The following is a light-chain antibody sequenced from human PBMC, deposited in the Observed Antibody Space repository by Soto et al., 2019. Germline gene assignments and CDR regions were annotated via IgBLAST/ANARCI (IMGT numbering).Light chain of an antibody. Sequence: VLTQSPGTLSLSPGESATLSCRASQTVSITYLTWYQQKPGQAPRLLIFGASKRATGIPDRFSGSGSGTEFTLSISRLDPADFAVYYCQHYAASPWAFGPGTKVDIK. CDR2: GAS. J-gene: IGKJ1*01. V-gene: IGKV3-20*01. CDR3: QHYAASPWA. CDR1: QTVSITY.